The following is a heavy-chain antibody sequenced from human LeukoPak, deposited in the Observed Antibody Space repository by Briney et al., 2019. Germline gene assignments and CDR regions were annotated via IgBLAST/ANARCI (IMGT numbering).Heavy chain of an antibody. Sequence: GESLKISCKGSGYSFTSYWIGWVRQMPGKGLEWMGIIYPGDSDTRYSPSFQGQVTISADKSISTAYLQWSSLKASDTAMYYCARHVGAAAGTPGAYYFDYWGQGTLVTVSS. V-gene: IGHV5-51*01. CDR2: IYPGDSDT. D-gene: IGHD6-13*01. CDR1: GYSFTSYW. J-gene: IGHJ4*02. CDR3: ARHVGAAAGTPGAYYFDY.